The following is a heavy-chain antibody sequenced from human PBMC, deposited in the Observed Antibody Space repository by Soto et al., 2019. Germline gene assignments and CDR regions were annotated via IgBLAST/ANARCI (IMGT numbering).Heavy chain of an antibody. Sequence: HPGGSLRLSCAASGFSLSDYAVNWVRQAPGKGLEWVSFISSDSRTIYYGDSVKGRFTVSRDNARNSVSLQMDSLRDEDTAVYYCARIKLVEWFFINVDVYDMDVWGQGTPVTVSS. D-gene: IGHD3-3*01. J-gene: IGHJ6*02. CDR1: GFSLSDYA. CDR3: ARIKLVEWFFINVDVYDMDV. V-gene: IGHV3-48*02. CDR2: ISSDSRTI.